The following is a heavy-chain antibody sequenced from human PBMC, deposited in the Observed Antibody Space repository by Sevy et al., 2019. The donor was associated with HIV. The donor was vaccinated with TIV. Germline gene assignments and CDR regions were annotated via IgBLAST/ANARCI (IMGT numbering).Heavy chain of an antibody. J-gene: IGHJ4*02. CDR3: ASGLYYYDSSVSF. Sequence: SETLSLTCAVSGSSISSGNWWRWVRQPPEKGLEWIGEIYHSGSTTYNPSLKSRVTISVDKSKNQFSLKLSSVTAADTAVYYCASGLYYYDSSVSFWGQGSLVTVSS. CDR2: IYHSGST. D-gene: IGHD3-22*01. V-gene: IGHV4-4*02. CDR1: GSSISSGNW.